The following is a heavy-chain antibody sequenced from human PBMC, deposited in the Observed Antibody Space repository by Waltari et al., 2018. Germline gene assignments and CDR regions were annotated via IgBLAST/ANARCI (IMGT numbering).Heavy chain of an antibody. V-gene: IGHV7-4-1*02. CDR2: ININTGKP. CDR1: GFIFSAYA. J-gene: IGHJ4*02. D-gene: IGHD5-12*01. Sequence: QVQLVQSGSELKEPGASVKVSCKASGFIFSAYAINWVRQAPGQGLGWMGWININTGKPTHAQAFTGRFVFALDTSATTAYLQISSLKAEDTAVYYCARDVSSVAQFYFDYWGQGTLVSVSS. CDR3: ARDVSSVAQFYFDY.